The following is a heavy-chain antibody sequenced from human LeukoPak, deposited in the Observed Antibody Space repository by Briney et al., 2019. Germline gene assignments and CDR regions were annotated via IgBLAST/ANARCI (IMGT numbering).Heavy chain of an antibody. D-gene: IGHD6-19*01. Sequence: ASVKVSCKASGYTFTSYGISWVRQAPGQGLEWMGWISAYNGNTNYAQKLQGRVTMTTDTSTSTAYMELRSLRSDDTAVYYCARALTRYSTAWYGYWGQGTLVTVSS. J-gene: IGHJ4*02. CDR3: ARALTRYSTAWYGY. CDR2: ISAYNGNT. V-gene: IGHV1-18*01. CDR1: GYTFTSYG.